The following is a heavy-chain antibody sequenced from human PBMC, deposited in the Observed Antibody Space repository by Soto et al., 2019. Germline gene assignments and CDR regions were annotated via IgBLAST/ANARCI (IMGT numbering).Heavy chain of an antibody. D-gene: IGHD3-10*01. V-gene: IGHV3-64*02. CDR2: ISGSGDST. Sequence: AGSLRLSCAASGFTLSISVMGWAFKAQGKGLECVSAISGSGDSTYYADSVKGRFTISRDNSKNTMYLQMGSLRVEDMAFYYCARGIYFGSARYYFDYWGQGALVTVSS. CDR1: GFTLSISV. J-gene: IGHJ4*02. CDR3: ARGIYFGSARYYFDY.